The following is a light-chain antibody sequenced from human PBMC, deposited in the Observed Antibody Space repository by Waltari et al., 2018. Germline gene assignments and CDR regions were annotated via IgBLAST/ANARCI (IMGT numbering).Light chain of an antibody. V-gene: IGLV2-14*01. J-gene: IGLJ1*01. Sequence: QSALTQPASVSGSPGQSITISCTGTSSYVGGYNDVAWYQQHPGKAPKLMIYDVSKPPSGVSNRFSGSKSGNTASLTIAGLQAEDEADYYCRSYTSSSTYVFGTGTKVTVL. CDR3: RSYTSSSTYV. CDR2: DVS. CDR1: SSYVGGYND.